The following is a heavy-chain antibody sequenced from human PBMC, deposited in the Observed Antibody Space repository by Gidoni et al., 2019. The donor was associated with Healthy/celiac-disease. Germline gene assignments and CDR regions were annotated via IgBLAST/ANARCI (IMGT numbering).Heavy chain of an antibody. J-gene: IGHJ6*02. D-gene: IGHD3-9*01. V-gene: IGHV3-33*01. Sequence: QVQLVESGGGVVQPGRCLRLSCAASGFTFSTYGMHWVRQAPGKGLEWVAVIWNDGSKKYYAESVKVRVTISRDKPKNTFHLQMNRLRGEDTAVYYCARGYAVTDYYYHSMDVWGQGTTVTVSS. CDR2: IWNDGSKK. CDR3: ARGYAVTDYYYHSMDV. CDR1: GFTFSTYG.